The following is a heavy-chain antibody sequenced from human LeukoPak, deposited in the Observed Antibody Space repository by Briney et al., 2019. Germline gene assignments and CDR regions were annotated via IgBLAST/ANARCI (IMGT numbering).Heavy chain of an antibody. CDR1: GFTFSSYG. D-gene: IGHD5-18*01. V-gene: IGHV3-33*01. CDR2: IWYDGSNK. CDR3: ARDSSAMVSYYYGMDV. J-gene: IGHJ6*02. Sequence: GGSLRLSCAASGFTFSSYGMHWVRRAPGKGLEWVAVIWYDGSNKYYADSVKGRFTISRDNSKNTLYLQMNSLRAEDTAVYYCARDSSAMVSYYYGMDVWGQGTTVTVSS.